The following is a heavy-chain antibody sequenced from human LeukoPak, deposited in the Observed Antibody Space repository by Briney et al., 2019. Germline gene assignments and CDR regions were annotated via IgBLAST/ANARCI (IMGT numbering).Heavy chain of an antibody. CDR2: IGGSGGNT. CDR3: ARSIYASGSSYTFDI. V-gene: IGHV3-23*01. CDR1: GFIFSNYA. J-gene: IGHJ3*02. D-gene: IGHD3-10*01. Sequence: GGSLRLSCAASGFIFSNYAMSWVRQAPGKGLEWVSAIGGSGGNTYYADSVKGRFTISRDNSKNTLDLQMNSLRAEDTAVYYCARSIYASGSSYTFDIWGQGTMVTVSS.